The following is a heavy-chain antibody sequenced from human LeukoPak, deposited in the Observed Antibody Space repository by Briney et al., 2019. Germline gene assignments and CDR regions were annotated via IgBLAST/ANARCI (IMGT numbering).Heavy chain of an antibody. CDR1: GYTFTSYD. CDR3: AREVTRRVYDY. Sequence: GASVKVSCKASGYTFTSYDINWVRQATGQGLEWMGWMNPNSGNTGYAQTFQGRVTMTRDTSMSTAYMDLSSLRSDDTAVYYCAREVTRRVYDYWGQGTLVTVSS. CDR2: MNPNSGNT. D-gene: IGHD3-10*01. J-gene: IGHJ4*02. V-gene: IGHV1-8*01.